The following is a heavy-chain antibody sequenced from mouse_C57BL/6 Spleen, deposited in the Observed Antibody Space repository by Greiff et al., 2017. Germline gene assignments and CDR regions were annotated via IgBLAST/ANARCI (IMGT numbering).Heavy chain of an antibody. V-gene: IGHV5-17*01. CDR2: ISSGSSTI. CDR1: GFTFSDYG. J-gene: IGHJ4*01. Sequence: EVHLVESGGGLVKPGGSLKLSCAASGFTFSDYGMHWVRQAPEKGLEWVAYISSGSSTIYYADTVKGRFTISRDNAKNTLFLQMTSLRSEDTAMYYCARITTVVALYYYAMDYWGQGTSVTVSS. CDR3: ARITTVVALYYYAMDY. D-gene: IGHD1-1*01.